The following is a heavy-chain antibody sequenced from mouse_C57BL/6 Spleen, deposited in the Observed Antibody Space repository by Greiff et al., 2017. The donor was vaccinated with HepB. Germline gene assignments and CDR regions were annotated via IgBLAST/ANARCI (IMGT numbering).Heavy chain of an antibody. Sequence: EVQLQQSGPELVKPGASVKISCKASGYTFTDYYMNWVKQSHGKSLEWIGDINPNNGGTSYNQKFKGKATLTVDKSSSTAYMELRSLTSEDSAVYYCARRALLRYYWYFDVWGTGTTVTVSS. V-gene: IGHV1-26*01. CDR1: GYTFTDYY. J-gene: IGHJ1*03. CDR2: INPNNGGT. CDR3: ARRALLRYYWYFDV. D-gene: IGHD1-1*01.